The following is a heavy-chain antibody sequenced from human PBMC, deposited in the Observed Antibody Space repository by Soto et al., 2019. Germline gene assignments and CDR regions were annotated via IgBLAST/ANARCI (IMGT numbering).Heavy chain of an antibody. CDR2: INAGNGNT. D-gene: IGHD2-2*01. CDR1: GYTFTSYA. CDR3: ARDLQPLAYCSSTSCYLDWFDP. V-gene: IGHV1-3*01. Sequence: ASVKVSCKASGYTFTSYAMHWVRQAPGQRLEWMGWINAGNGNTKYSQKFQGRVTITRDTSASTAYMELSSLRSEDTAVYYCARDLQPLAYCSSTSCYLDWFDPWGQGTLVTVSS. J-gene: IGHJ5*02.